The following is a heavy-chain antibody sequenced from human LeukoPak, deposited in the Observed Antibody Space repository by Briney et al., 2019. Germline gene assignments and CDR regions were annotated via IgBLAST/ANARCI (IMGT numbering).Heavy chain of an antibody. D-gene: IGHD3-10*01. CDR3: ASNVYLSGTYHIDY. J-gene: IGHJ4*02. CDR2: IRYDGGNK. Sequence: GGSLRLSCAASGFTFSSYAMSWVRQAPGKGLEWVSFIRYDGGNKYYADSVKGRFAVSRDNSRNTLYLQMNNLRTEDTAVYYCASNVYLSGTYHIDYWGQGTLVTVSS. CDR1: GFTFSSYA. V-gene: IGHV3-30*02.